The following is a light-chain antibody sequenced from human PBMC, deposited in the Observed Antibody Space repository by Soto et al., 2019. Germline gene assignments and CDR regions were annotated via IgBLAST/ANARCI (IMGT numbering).Light chain of an antibody. CDR3: LLYYGGVDNWV. CDR2: STF. J-gene: IGLJ3*02. Sequence: QAVVTQEPSLTVSPGGTVTLTCASATGAVTSAYSSNWLQQKPGQAPRALIYSTFYKYSWTPARFSGSLLGDKAVLTLSAAQPEAEDDYYCLLYYGGVDNWVFGGGTKLTVL. CDR1: TGAVTSAYS. V-gene: IGLV7-43*01.